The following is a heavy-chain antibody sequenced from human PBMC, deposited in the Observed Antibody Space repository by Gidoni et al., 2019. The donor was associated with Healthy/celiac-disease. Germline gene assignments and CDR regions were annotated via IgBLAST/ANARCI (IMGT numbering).Heavy chain of an antibody. V-gene: IGHV4-34*01. D-gene: IGHD2-15*01. CDR2: INHSGST. CDR3: ARDVGDCSGGSCPGFDY. J-gene: IGHJ4*02. Sequence: QVQLQQWGAGLLKPSETLSLTCAAYGGSCSGYYWSWIRQPPGKGLEWIGEINHSGSTNYNPSLKSRVTISVDTSKNQFSLKLSSVTAADTAVYYCARDVGDCSGGSCPGFDYWGQGTLVTVSS. CDR1: GGSCSGYY.